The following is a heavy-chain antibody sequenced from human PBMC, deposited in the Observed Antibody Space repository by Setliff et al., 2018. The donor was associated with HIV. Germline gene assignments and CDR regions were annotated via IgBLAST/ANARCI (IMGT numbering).Heavy chain of an antibody. CDR2: IYSTGHS. CDR3: ARDRALRFSQSPSFNYFDV. CDR1: GYSITNGNY. D-gene: IGHD3-10*01. Sequence: SETLSLTCLVFGYSITNGNYWAWIRQSPGKGLEWIGSIYSTGHSYYNPSHTSRLTMSVDTAKNRFSLKLTSVTAADTAVYYCARDRALRFSQSPSFNYFDVWGQGALVTVSS. J-gene: IGHJ4*02. V-gene: IGHV4-38-2*02.